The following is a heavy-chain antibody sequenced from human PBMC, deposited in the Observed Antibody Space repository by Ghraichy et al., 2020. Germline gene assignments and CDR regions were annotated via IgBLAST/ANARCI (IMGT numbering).Heavy chain of an antibody. J-gene: IGHJ4*02. CDR3: ARDNRIGGKDLDY. CDR2: INTSTGNP. D-gene: IGHD3-16*01. Sequence: ASVKVSCKISGYTFTSLGINWVRQAPGQGLDWMGWINTSTGNPMYAQGFTGRFVFSLDTSVSTAYLQITNLKAEDTAVYYCARDNRIGGKDLDYWGQGTLVIVSS. V-gene: IGHV7-4-1*02. CDR1: GYTFTSLG.